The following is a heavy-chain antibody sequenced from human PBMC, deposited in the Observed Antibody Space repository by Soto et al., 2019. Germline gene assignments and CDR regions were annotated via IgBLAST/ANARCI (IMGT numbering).Heavy chain of an antibody. Sequence: ASVKVSYKASYYIFTSYGISWVRQAPGQGPEWMGWISGHNGNTNHPQSLQGRVTMTTDTSRNTAYMELRSLRSDDTAVYYCARHRFNYYDDTVYYYFDYWGQGTLVTVSS. V-gene: IGHV1-18*04. J-gene: IGHJ4*02. CDR2: ISGHNGNT. D-gene: IGHD3-22*01. CDR3: ARHRFNYYDDTVYYYFDY. CDR1: YYIFTSYG.